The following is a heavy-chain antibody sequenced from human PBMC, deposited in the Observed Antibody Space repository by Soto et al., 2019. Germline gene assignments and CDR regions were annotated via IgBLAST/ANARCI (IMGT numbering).Heavy chain of an antibody. CDR1: GGSFSGYY. J-gene: IGHJ6*02. D-gene: IGHD3-22*01. CDR2: INHSGST. Sequence: SETLSLTCAVYGGSFSGYYWSWIRQPPGKGLEWIGEINHSGSTNYNPSLKSRVTISVDTSKNQFSLKLSSVTAADTAVYYCARMLAPGVVVTKGVYYYYGMDVWGQGTTVTVSS. V-gene: IGHV4-34*01. CDR3: ARMLAPGVVVTKGVYYYYGMDV.